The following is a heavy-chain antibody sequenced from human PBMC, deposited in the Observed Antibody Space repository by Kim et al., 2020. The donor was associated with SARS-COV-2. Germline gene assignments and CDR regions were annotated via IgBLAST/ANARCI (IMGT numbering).Heavy chain of an antibody. CDR3: AGGGYSYGSPFDY. D-gene: IGHD5-18*01. Sequence: YNRSLKSRVPISVDTSKNQCSLKLGSVTAADTAVYYCAGGGYSYGSPFDYWGQGTLVTVSS. J-gene: IGHJ4*02. V-gene: IGHV4-30-2*04.